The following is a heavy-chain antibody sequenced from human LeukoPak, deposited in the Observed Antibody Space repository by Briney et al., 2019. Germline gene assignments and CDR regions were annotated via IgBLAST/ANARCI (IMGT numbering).Heavy chain of an antibody. CDR3: ARDGLRYYFDY. CDR2: VSYDGSNK. J-gene: IGHJ4*02. V-gene: IGHV3-30-3*01. CDR1: GFTFSSYA. Sequence: PSGGSLRLSCAASGFTFSSYAMHWVRQAPGKGLEWVAVVSYDGSNKCYADSVKGRFTISRDNSKNTLYLQMNSLRAEDTAVYYCARDGLRYYFDYWGQGTLVTVSS. D-gene: IGHD4-17*01.